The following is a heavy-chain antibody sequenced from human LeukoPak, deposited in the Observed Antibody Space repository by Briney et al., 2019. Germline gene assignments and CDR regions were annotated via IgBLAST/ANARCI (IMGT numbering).Heavy chain of an antibody. Sequence: GGSLRLSCAVSGFTFSSYEMNWVPQTPGKGLEWVSYISSSGTTIYYADSVKGRFTISRDNAENSLYLQMNSLRVVDTAVYYCARVRSGLGMDVWGQGTTVTVSS. J-gene: IGHJ6*02. CDR2: ISSSGTTI. CDR1: GFTFSSYE. CDR3: ARVRSGLGMDV. D-gene: IGHD6-19*01. V-gene: IGHV3-48*03.